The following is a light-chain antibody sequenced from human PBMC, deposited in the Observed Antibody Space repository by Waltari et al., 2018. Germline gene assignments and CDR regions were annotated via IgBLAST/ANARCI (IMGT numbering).Light chain of an antibody. J-gene: IGLJ3*02. V-gene: IGLV2-14*03. CDR3: SSESSDKVVL. Sequence: QSALIQPAPVSGSPGQSVTISCTGPSRDVGCSNSVSWYQDHPGQGPKVIIYDVSDRPSGVSARFSGSKSGNTASLTISGLQAEDEADYYCSSESSDKVVLFGGGTKVTVL. CDR2: DVS. CDR1: SRDVGCSNS.